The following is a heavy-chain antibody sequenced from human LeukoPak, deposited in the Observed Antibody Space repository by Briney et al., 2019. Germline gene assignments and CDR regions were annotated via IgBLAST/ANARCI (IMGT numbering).Heavy chain of an antibody. Sequence: ASVKVSCKASGYTFTSYYMHWVRQAPGHGLEWMGWISGSNGNTFSAQKFQGRVTMTTDARTVYMELRSLRSDDTAVYYCARDRDYSSSTLDFDSWGQGSLVIVSS. CDR1: GYTFTSYY. J-gene: IGHJ4*02. CDR3: ARDRDYSSSTLDFDS. V-gene: IGHV1-2*02. D-gene: IGHD6-6*01. CDR2: ISGSNGNT.